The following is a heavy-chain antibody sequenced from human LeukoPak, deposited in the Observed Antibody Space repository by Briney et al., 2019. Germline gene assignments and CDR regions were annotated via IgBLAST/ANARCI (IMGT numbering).Heavy chain of an antibody. Sequence: GGSLRLSCAASGLTFSSYGMTWVRQAPGKGLEWVSALSGSGGCTYYADSVKGRFTISRDNSKNTLYLQLKSLRAEDTAVYYCAKDQLVRATKGAFDIWGQGTMVTVSS. D-gene: IGHD3-10*01. CDR1: GLTFSSYG. J-gene: IGHJ3*02. V-gene: IGHV3-23*01. CDR2: LSGSGGCT. CDR3: AKDQLVRATKGAFDI.